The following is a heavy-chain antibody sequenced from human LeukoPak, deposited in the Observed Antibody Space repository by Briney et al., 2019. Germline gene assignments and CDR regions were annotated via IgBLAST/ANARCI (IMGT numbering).Heavy chain of an antibody. Sequence: SETLSLTCAVYGGPFSGYSWSWIRQPPGKGLEWIGEINHSGSTNYNPSLKSRVTISVDTSKNQFSLKLSSVTAADTAVYYCARGIRYSSSSFGFSEFYYYYYMDVWGKGTTVTVSS. CDR2: INHSGST. CDR1: GGPFSGYS. CDR3: ARGIRYSSSSFGFSEFYYYYYMDV. J-gene: IGHJ6*03. V-gene: IGHV4-34*01. D-gene: IGHD6-6*01.